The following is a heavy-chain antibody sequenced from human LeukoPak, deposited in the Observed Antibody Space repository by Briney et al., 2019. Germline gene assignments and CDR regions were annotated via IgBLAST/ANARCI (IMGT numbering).Heavy chain of an antibody. Sequence: HPGGSLRLSCAASGFTFSSYWMSWVRQAPGKGLEWVANVKQDGSEKYYVDSVKGRFTISRDNAKNSLYLQMSSLRAEDTAVYYCARDPIQLKYYNWFDPWGQGTLVTVSS. CDR2: VKQDGSEK. CDR1: GFTFSSYW. CDR3: ARDPIQLKYYNWFDP. J-gene: IGHJ5*02. V-gene: IGHV3-7*01. D-gene: IGHD5-18*01.